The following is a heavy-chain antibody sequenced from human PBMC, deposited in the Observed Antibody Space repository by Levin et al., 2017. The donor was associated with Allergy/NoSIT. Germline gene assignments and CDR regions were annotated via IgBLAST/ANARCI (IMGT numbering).Heavy chain of an antibody. Sequence: SGPTLVKPTQTLTLTCTFSGFSLTTSGMCVSWIRQPPGKALDWLARIDWDDDKYYSTSLKTRLTISKDTSKNQVVLTMTNMDPVDTATYYCARSSGSNYGPFAFDIWGQGTMVTVSS. V-gene: IGHV2-70*11. CDR2: IDWDDDK. CDR3: ARSSGSNYGPFAFDI. J-gene: IGHJ3*02. D-gene: IGHD5-18*01. CDR1: GFSLTTSGMC.